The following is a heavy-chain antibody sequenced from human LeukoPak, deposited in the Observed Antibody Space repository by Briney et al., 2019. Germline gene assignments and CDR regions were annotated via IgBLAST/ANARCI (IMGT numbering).Heavy chain of an antibody. V-gene: IGHV4-34*09. CDR2: INHSGST. CDR3: AADTFAEVG. CDR1: GGSISSYY. D-gene: IGHD1-26*01. J-gene: IGHJ4*02. Sequence: PSETLSLTCIVSGGSISSYYWSWIRQPPGKGLEWIGEINHSGSTNYNPSLKSRVTISVDTSKNQFSLKLSSVTAADTAVYYCAADTFAEVGWGQGTLVTVSS.